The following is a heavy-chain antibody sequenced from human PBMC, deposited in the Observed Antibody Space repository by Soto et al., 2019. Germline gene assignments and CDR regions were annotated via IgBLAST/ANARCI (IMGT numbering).Heavy chain of an antibody. Sequence: ASVKVSCKASGGTFSSYAISCVRQAPGQGLEWMGGIIPIFGTANYAQKFQGRVTITADESTSTAYMELSSLRSEDTAVYYCAREPTAMVPYYYYGMDVWGQGTTVTVSS. V-gene: IGHV1-69*13. CDR1: GGTFSSYA. CDR2: IIPIFGTA. CDR3: AREPTAMVPYYYYGMDV. J-gene: IGHJ6*02. D-gene: IGHD5-18*01.